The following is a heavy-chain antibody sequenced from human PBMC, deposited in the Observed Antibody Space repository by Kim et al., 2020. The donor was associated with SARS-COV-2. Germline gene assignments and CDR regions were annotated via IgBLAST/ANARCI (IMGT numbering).Heavy chain of an antibody. Sequence: GGSLRLSCAASGFTFSSYAMHWVRQAPGKGLEYVSAISSNGGSTYYANSVKGRFTISRDNSKNTLYLQMGSLRAEDMAVYYCAREGQSVGYFDYWGQGTLVTVSS. V-gene: IGHV3-64*01. J-gene: IGHJ4*02. CDR1: GFTFSSYA. CDR2: ISSNGGST. CDR3: AREGQSVGYFDY. D-gene: IGHD1-26*01.